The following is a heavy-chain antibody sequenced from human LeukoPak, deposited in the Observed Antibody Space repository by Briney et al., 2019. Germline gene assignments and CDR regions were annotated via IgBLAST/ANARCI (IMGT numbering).Heavy chain of an antibody. D-gene: IGHD1-26*01. CDR3: ARVVGATGSSDY. J-gene: IGHJ4*02. Sequence: SETLSLTCTVSGGSISSDYWSWIRQPPGKGLEWIGYIYFIGSTNYNPSLKSRITISVDTSKSHFSLKLSSVTAADTAVYYCARVVGATGSSDYWGQGTLVTVSS. V-gene: IGHV4-59*01. CDR1: GGSISSDY. CDR2: IYFIGST.